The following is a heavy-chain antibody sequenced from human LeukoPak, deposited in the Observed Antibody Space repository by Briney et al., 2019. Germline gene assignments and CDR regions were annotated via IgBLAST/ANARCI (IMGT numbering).Heavy chain of an antibody. CDR2: IWYDGSNK. CDR1: GFTFSSYG. D-gene: IGHD6-19*01. CDR3: ARDWEQWLVDY. J-gene: IGHJ4*02. Sequence: PGGSLSLSCAASGFTFSSYGMHWVRQAPGKGLEWVAVIWYDGSNKYYADSVKGRFTISRDNSKNTLYLQMNSLRAEDTAVYYCARDWEQWLVDYWGQGTLVTVSS. V-gene: IGHV3-33*01.